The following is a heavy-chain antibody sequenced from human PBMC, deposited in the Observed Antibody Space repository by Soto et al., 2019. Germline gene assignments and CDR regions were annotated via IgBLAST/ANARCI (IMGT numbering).Heavy chain of an antibody. Sequence: GGSLRLSCAASGFTFSSYAMSWVRQAPGKGLEWVSAISGSGGSTYYADSVKGRFTISRDNSKNTLYLQMNSLRAEDTAVYYCASSKRGGYDLDYWGQGTLVTVSS. CDR2: ISGSGGST. CDR1: GFTFSSYA. CDR3: ASSKRGGYDLDY. V-gene: IGHV3-23*01. J-gene: IGHJ4*02. D-gene: IGHD5-12*01.